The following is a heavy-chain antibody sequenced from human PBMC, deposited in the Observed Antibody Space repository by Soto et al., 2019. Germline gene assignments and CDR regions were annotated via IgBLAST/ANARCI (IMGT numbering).Heavy chain of an antibody. CDR2: IYYRGST. CDR3: ARLEGLATISYYFDF. Sequence: SETLSLTCTVSGGSISSGGYYWSWIRQHPGKGLEWIGYIYYRGSTYYNPSLKSRVTISLDTSKSQFSLKLSSVTAADSAVYFCARLEGLATISYYFDFWGPGALVTVSS. D-gene: IGHD3-9*01. CDR1: GGSISSGGYY. V-gene: IGHV4-31*03. J-gene: IGHJ4*02.